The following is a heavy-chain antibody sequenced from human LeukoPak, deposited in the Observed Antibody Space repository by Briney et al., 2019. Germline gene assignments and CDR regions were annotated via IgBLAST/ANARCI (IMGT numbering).Heavy chain of an antibody. CDR1: GVTLGTYA. V-gene: IGHV3-7*03. Sequence: GGSLRLSCAASGVTLGTYAMSWSRQAPGKGLEWVASINSDGSEGYYADVVKGRFTISRDNAKNSLYLQINSLRAEDTAVYYCARSSYSSSSSVWGQGTMVTVSS. CDR3: ARSSYSSSSSV. CDR2: INSDGSEG. D-gene: IGHD6-6*01. J-gene: IGHJ3*01.